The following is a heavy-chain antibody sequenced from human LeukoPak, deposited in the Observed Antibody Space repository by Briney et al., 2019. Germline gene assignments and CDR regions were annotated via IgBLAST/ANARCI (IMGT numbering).Heavy chain of an antibody. D-gene: IGHD2-8*01. CDR2: VSGDGRTT. Sequence: GGSLRLSCAASGFTFTSHLIHWVRQPPGKGLVWVSRVSGDGRTTNYADSVKGRFTTSRDNAKNTVYLQMDSLRVEDTAVYYCVRTTNGPEHWGKGTLVTVSS. V-gene: IGHV3-74*01. CDR3: VRTTNGPEH. J-gene: IGHJ1*01. CDR1: GFTFTSHL.